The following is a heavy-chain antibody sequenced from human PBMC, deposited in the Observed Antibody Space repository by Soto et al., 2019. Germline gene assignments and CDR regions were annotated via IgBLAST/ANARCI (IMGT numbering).Heavy chain of an antibody. CDR2: IYYSGNT. J-gene: IGHJ5*02. V-gene: IGHV4-31*03. D-gene: IGHD6-13*01. CDR3: ARRGQQLAYNWFDP. Sequence: SETLSLTCIVSGGSISSNDFYWSWIRQHPGKGLEWIGYIYYSGNTYYNPSLKSRVTILVDTSKNQFSLKVSSVTAADTAVYYCARRGQQLAYNWFDPWGQGTLVTVSS. CDR1: GGSISSNDFY.